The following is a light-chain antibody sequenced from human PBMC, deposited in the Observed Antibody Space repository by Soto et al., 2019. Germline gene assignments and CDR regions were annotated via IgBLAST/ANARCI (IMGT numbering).Light chain of an antibody. V-gene: IGLV2-14*01. CDR2: EVI. CDR3: SSSTSSNTFV. Sequence: LAQPASVSGAPGQSITISCTGTNSDVNYVSWHQQHPGKAPKLMIYEVINRSSGVSTRFSGSKSGNTASLTISGLQAEDEADYYCSSSTSSNTFVFGTGTKV. J-gene: IGLJ1*01. CDR1: NSDVNY.